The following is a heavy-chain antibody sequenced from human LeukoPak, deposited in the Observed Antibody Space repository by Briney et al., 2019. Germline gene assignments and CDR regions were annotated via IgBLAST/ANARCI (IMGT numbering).Heavy chain of an antibody. V-gene: IGHV4-59*08. Sequence: GSLRLSCAASGFTVYSNYMSWIRQPPGKGLEWIGYIYYSGSTNYNPSLKSRVTISVDTSKNQFSLKLSSVTAADTAVYYCARGQWFGDFTEWGQGTLVTVSS. CDR1: GFTVYSNY. CDR3: ARGQWFGDFTE. D-gene: IGHD3-10*01. CDR2: IYYSGST. J-gene: IGHJ4*02.